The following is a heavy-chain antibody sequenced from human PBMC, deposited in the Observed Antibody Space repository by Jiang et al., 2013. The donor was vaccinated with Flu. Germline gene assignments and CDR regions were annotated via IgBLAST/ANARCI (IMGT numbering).Heavy chain of an antibody. CDR3: ARDAEWSDRFNLNSGMDV. CDR2: IAAYDYDT. Sequence: WVRQAPGQGLEWMGWIAAYDYDTKFAQKFQGRVTMTTDTSTSTAYMELRSLRPEDTAVYYCARDAEWSDRFNLNSGMDVWGQGTTVTVSS. V-gene: IGHV1-18*01. J-gene: IGHJ6*02. D-gene: IGHD3-3*01.